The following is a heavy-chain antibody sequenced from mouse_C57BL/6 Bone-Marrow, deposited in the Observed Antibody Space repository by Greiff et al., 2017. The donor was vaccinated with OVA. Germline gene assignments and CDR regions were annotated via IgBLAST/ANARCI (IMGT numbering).Heavy chain of an antibody. D-gene: IGHD1-1*02. V-gene: IGHV1-55*01. CDR3: ARGGDGPYYFDY. CDR1: GYTFTSYW. J-gene: IGHJ2*01. Sequence: VQLQQPGAELVKPGASVKMSCKASGYTFTSYWITWVKQRPGQGLEWIGDIYPGSGSTNYNEKFKSKATLTVDTSSSTAYMQLSSLTSEDSAVYYCARGGDGPYYFDYWGQGTTLTVSS. CDR2: IYPGSGST.